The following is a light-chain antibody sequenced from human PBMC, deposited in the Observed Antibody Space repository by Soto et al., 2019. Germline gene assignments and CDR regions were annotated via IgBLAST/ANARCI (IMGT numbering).Light chain of an antibody. Sequence: QSVLTQPASVSASPGQSITIPCTGTSSDVGSYNLVSWFQQHPGKVPKLLIYEGTKRPSGLSDRFSGSKSGTTASLTISGLQAEDEDHYYCYSYAGENLYVFGNGTKXPV. V-gene: IGLV2-23*01. CDR3: YSYAGENLYV. CDR2: EGT. CDR1: SSDVGSYNL. J-gene: IGLJ1*01.